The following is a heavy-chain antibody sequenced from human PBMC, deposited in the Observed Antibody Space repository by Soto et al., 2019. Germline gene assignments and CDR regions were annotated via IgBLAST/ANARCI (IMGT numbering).Heavy chain of an antibody. CDR1: GFTFSSYA. D-gene: IGHD4-17*01. J-gene: IGHJ4*02. CDR2: ISGSGTNR. V-gene: IGHV3-23*01. CDR3: AKDRVDYGDYRGLDY. Sequence: VQLLESGGGLVQPGGSLRLSCAASGFTFSSYAMTWVRQAPGKGLEWVSAISGSGTNRYYADSVKGRFTISRDNSKTTLYLQMNSLSAEDTAVYYCAKDRVDYGDYRGLDYWGQGTLVTVSS.